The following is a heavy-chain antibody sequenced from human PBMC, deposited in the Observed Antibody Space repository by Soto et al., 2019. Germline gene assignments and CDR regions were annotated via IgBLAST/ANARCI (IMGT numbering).Heavy chain of an antibody. CDR2: INADNGDT. D-gene: IGHD6-13*01. Sequence: ASVKVSCKASGYTFTNYALHWVRQAPGQRPEWMGWINADNGDTKYSQKFQGRVTITRDTSASTAYMELNSLRSEVTAVYYCALFRGAAGLIDAFDMWGQGTMVTVSS. CDR1: GYTFTNYA. V-gene: IGHV1-3*01. J-gene: IGHJ3*02. CDR3: ALFRGAAGLIDAFDM.